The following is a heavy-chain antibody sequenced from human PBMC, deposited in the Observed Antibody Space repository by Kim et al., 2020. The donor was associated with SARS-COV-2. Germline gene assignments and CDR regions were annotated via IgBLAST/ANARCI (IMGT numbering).Heavy chain of an antibody. CDR1: GFTFSSYA. J-gene: IGHJ4*02. D-gene: IGHD4-17*01. V-gene: IGHV3-23*01. CDR3: AKDEHDYGDYRVFDC. Sequence: GGSLRLSCAASGFTFSSYAMSWVRQAPGKGLEWVSAISGSGGSTYYADSVKGRFTISRDNSKNTLYLQMNSLRAEDTAVYYCAKDEHDYGDYRVFDCWGQGTLVTVSS. CDR2: ISGSGGST.